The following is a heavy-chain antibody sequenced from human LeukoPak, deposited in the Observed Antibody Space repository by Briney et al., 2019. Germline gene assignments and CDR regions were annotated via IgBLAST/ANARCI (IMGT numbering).Heavy chain of an antibody. D-gene: IGHD5-18*01. J-gene: IGHJ3*02. V-gene: IGHV3-21*01. Sequence: GGSLRLSCAASGFTFSSYEMNWVRQAPGKGLEWVSSISSSSSYIYYADSVKGRFTISRDNAKNSLYLEMNSLRAEDTAVYYCARVKRGYSYGAGGAFDIWGQGTMVTVSS. CDR2: ISSSSSYI. CDR1: GFTFSSYE. CDR3: ARVKRGYSYGAGGAFDI.